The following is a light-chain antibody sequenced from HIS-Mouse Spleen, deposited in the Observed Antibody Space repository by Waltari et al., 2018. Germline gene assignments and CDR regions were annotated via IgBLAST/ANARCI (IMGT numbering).Light chain of an antibody. CDR3: SSYTSSSTLEV. CDR1: SSDVGGYNY. J-gene: IGLJ2*01. CDR2: DVS. Sequence: QSALTQPASVSGSPGQSITISCTGTSSDVGGYNYVSWYQQHPGKAPKLIIYDVSNRPSGVSNRFSGSKSGKTASLTISGLQAEDEADYYCSSYTSSSTLEVFGGGTKLTVL. V-gene: IGLV2-14*03.